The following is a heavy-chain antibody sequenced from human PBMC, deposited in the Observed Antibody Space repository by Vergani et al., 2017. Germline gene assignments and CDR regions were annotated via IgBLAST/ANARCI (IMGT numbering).Heavy chain of an antibody. D-gene: IGHD4-17*01. J-gene: IGHJ4*02. CDR1: GGSISSGDYY. V-gene: IGHV4-30-4*08. Sequence: QVQLQESGPGLVKPSQTLSLTCTVSGGSISSGDYYWSWIRQPPGKGLVWIWYIYYSGSTYYNPSLKSRFTISVDTSKNQFSLKLSSVTAADTSVYYCARETTVTTLDYWGQGTLVTVSS. CDR2: IYYSGST. CDR3: ARETTVTTLDY.